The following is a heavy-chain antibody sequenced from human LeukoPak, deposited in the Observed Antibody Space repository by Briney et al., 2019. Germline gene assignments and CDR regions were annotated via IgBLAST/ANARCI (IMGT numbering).Heavy chain of an antibody. CDR3: ARTIYYYESTSYFSDAFDV. D-gene: IGHD3-22*01. CDR2: IKQDGSEK. V-gene: IGHV3-7*01. CDR1: RFTFSSYW. J-gene: IGHJ3*01. Sequence: GGSLRLSCAASRFTFSSYWMSWVRQAPGKGLEWVANIKQDGSEKYYVDSVKGRFTISRDDAKNSLYLEMDSLRAEDTAVYYCARTIYYYESTSYFSDAFDVWGQGTMVTVSS.